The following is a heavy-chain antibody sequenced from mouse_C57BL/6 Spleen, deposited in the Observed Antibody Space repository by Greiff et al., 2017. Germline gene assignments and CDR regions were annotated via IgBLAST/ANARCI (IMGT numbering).Heavy chain of an antibody. V-gene: IGHV1-15*01. CDR3: TRNPSYDGYDEGFAY. CDR1: GYTFTDYE. J-gene: IGHJ3*01. CDR2: IDPETGGT. Sequence: VQLQQSGAELVRPGASVTLSCKASGYTFTDYEMHWVKQTPVHGLEWIGAIDPETGGTAYNQKFKGKAILTADKSSSTAYMELRSLTSEDSAVYYCTRNPSYDGYDEGFAYWGQGTLVTVSA. D-gene: IGHD2-3*01.